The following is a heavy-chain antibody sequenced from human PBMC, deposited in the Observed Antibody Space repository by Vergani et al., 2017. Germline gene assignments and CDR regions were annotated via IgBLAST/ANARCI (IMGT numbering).Heavy chain of an antibody. D-gene: IGHD6-13*01. CDR1: EFTFSNYG. Sequence: QVQLVESGGGVVQPGRSLRLSCAASEFTFSNYGMHWVRQAPGKGLEWVAVTWFDGSNKYYADSLKGRFTISRDNSKNTLYLQMNSLRAEDTAIYYCARGPYLREAGVPHFDYWGKGTLVTVSS. CDR3: ARGPYLREAGVPHFDY. CDR2: TWFDGSNK. V-gene: IGHV3-33*01. J-gene: IGHJ4*02.